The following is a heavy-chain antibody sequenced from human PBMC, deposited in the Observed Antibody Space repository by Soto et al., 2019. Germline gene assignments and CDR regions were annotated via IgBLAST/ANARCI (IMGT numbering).Heavy chain of an antibody. CDR1: GFTFSNYA. J-gene: IGHJ3*02. D-gene: IGHD2-15*01. CDR3: ARRSPSWAFDI. CDR2: ISGSGSST. Sequence: EVRLLESGGGLVQPGGSLRLSCAASGFTFSNYAMNWVRQAPGKGLEWVSVISGSGSSTYYADSVKGRFSISRDHSKNTLYLQMSSLRADDTSVYYCARRSPSWAFDIWGQGTMVTVSS. V-gene: IGHV3-23*01.